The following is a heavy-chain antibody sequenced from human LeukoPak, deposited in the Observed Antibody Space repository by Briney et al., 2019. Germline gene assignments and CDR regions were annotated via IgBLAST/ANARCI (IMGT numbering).Heavy chain of an antibody. CDR1: GFTFDDYG. CDR2: ITWNSGST. Sequence: GGSLRLSCAGSGFTFDDYGMHWVRHAPGKGLEWVSGITWNSGSTYYADSVKGRFTISRDNAKNALYLQMNSLRAEDTALYFCAKGIAVTGTYYGMDVWGQGTKVTVYS. D-gene: IGHD6-19*01. CDR3: AKGIAVTGTYYGMDV. J-gene: IGHJ6*02. V-gene: IGHV3-9*01.